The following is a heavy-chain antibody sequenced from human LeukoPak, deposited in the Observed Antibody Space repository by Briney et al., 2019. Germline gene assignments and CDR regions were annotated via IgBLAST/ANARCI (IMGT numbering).Heavy chain of an antibody. CDR3: ARDREGRDGYNSYYYYYMDV. J-gene: IGHJ6*03. Sequence: SETLSLTCTVSGGSISSHYWSWIRQPPGKGLEWIGYIYYSGSTNYNPSLKSRVTISVDTSKNQFSLKLSSVTAADTAVYYCARDREGRDGYNSYYYYYMDVWGKGTTVTVSS. CDR2: IYYSGST. V-gene: IGHV4-59*11. D-gene: IGHD5-24*01. CDR1: GGSISSHY.